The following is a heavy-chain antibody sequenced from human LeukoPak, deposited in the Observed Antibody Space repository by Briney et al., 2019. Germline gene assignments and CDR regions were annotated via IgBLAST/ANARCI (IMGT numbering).Heavy chain of an antibody. J-gene: IGHJ4*02. CDR1: GFTFSSYS. D-gene: IGHD1-1*01. V-gene: IGHV3-21*05. CDR2: ISSSSSYT. CDR3: ARHPKYNWNDVCDY. Sequence: GGSLRLSCAASGFTFSSYSMNWVRQAPGKGLEWVSYISSSSSYTNYADSVKGRFTISRDNAKNSLYLQMNSLRAEDTAVYYCARHPKYNWNDVCDYWGQGTLVTVSS.